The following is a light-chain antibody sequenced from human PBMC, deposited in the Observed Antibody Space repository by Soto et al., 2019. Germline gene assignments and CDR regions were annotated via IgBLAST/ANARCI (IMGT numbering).Light chain of an antibody. CDR1: QSVRSSY. CDR2: GAS. V-gene: IGKV3-20*01. Sequence: EIVLTQSPGTLSLSPGERATLSCRASQSVRSSYLAWYQQKPGQAPRLLIYGASSRATGIPDRFSGSGSGTDFTLTISRLEPEDFAVYYCQQYGDSPGFGAGTKVDIK. J-gene: IGKJ3*01. CDR3: QQYGDSPG.